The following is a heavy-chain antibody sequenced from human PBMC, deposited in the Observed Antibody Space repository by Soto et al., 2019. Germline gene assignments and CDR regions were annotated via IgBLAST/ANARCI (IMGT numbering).Heavy chain of an antibody. V-gene: IGHV3-30*18. CDR3: AKEAYSNYGSGYYYYYMDV. D-gene: IGHD4-4*01. Sequence: QVQLVESGGGVVQPGRSLRLSCAASGFTFSSYGMHWVRQAPGKGLEWVAVISYDGSNKYYADSVKGRFTISRDNSKNTLYLQMNSLRAEDTAVYYFAKEAYSNYGSGYYYYYMDVWGKGTTVTVSS. J-gene: IGHJ6*03. CDR1: GFTFSSYG. CDR2: ISYDGSNK.